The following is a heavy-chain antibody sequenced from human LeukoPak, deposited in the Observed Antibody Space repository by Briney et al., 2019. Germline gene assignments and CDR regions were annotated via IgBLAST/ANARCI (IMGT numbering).Heavy chain of an antibody. J-gene: IGHJ2*01. CDR2: IYYSGST. Sequence: PSEPLSLTRTTTGGSISSYYWSWIRQPPGQGLERIWYIYYSGSTNYNPSLKSRVTISVDTSKNQFSLKLSSVTAADTAVYYCARVAGGSGWYFDLWGRGSLVTVSS. D-gene: IGHD6-19*01. CDR1: GGSISSYY. V-gene: IGHV4-59*01. CDR3: ARVAGGSGWYFDL.